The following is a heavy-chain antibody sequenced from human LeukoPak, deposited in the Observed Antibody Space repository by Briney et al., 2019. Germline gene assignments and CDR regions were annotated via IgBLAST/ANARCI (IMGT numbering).Heavy chain of an antibody. Sequence: ASVKVSCKASGYTFTSYAMHWVRQAPGQRLEWMGWINAGNGNTKYSQKFQGRVTITRDTSASTAYMELSSLRSEDTAVYYCARDRGGAYGSGSYYRRNWLDPWGQGTLVTVSS. D-gene: IGHD3-10*01. V-gene: IGHV1-3*01. CDR3: ARDRGGAYGSGSYYRRNWLDP. J-gene: IGHJ5*02. CDR1: GYTFTSYA. CDR2: INAGNGNT.